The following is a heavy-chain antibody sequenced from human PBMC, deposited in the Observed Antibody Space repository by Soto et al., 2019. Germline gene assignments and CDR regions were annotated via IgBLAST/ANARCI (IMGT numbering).Heavy chain of an antibody. CDR3: AGGNDYAKIGY. V-gene: IGHV4-31*03. J-gene: IGHJ4*02. CDR2: ISYSEST. CDR1: GGSISSRGYY. Sequence: PSETLSLTCTVSGGSISSRGYYCSWIRQFPGKGLEWIGYISYSESTDYNPSLKSRVTISADTSKNQFSLKLSSVTAADTAVHYCAGGNDYAKIGYWGQGAQVTVSS. D-gene: IGHD4-17*01.